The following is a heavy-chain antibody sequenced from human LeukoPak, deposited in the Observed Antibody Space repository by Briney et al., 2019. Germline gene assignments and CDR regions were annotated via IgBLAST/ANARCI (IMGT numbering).Heavy chain of an antibody. CDR1: GYTFTSYG. Sequence: ASVKASCKASGYTFTSYGISWVRQAPGQGLEWMGWISAYNGNTNYAQKLQGRVTMTTDTFTSTAYMELRSLRSDDTAVYYCARDWRSSSWYYYYYGMDVWGQGTTVTVSS. D-gene: IGHD6-13*01. CDR3: ARDWRSSSWYYYYYGMDV. J-gene: IGHJ6*02. CDR2: ISAYNGNT. V-gene: IGHV1-18*01.